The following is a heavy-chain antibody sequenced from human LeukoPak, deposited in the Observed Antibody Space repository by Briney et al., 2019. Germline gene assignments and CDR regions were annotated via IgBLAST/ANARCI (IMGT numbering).Heavy chain of an antibody. J-gene: IGHJ3*02. CDR3: ARDWCGGDCYPDAFDI. Sequence: GASVKVSCKASGYTFTSYGINWVRQAPGQGLEWMGWISAYNGNTNYAQKLQGRVTMTTDTSTSTAYMELSSLRSEDTAVYYCARDWCGGDCYPDAFDIWGQGTMVTVSS. V-gene: IGHV1-18*01. CDR1: GYTFTSYG. CDR2: ISAYNGNT. D-gene: IGHD2-21*02.